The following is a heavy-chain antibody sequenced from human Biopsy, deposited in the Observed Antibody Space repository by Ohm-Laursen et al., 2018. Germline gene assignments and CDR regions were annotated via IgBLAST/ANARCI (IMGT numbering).Heavy chain of an antibody. CDR3: VRGYSSSWSGYLDH. V-gene: IGHV3-9*01. CDR1: GFTFDDRV. J-gene: IGHJ4*02. Sequence: SLRLSCSASGFTFDDRVMHWVRQAPGKGLEWVSGISWDGGSEGYADSVKGRFTISRDNAKNSLFLQMNSLTTEDTALYYCVRGYSSSWSGYLDHWGQGTLVTVSS. D-gene: IGHD3-3*01. CDR2: ISWDGGSE.